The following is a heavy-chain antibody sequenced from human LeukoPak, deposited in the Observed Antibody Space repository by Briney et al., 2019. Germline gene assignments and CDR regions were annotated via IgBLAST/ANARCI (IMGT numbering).Heavy chain of an antibody. CDR2: IYYSGST. CDR1: GGSISSTNYY. J-gene: IGHJ5*02. V-gene: IGHV4-39*07. Sequence: PSETLSLTCTVSGGSISSTNYYWGWIRQPPGKGLEWIGSIYYSGSTNYNPSLKSRVTISVDRSKNQFSLKLSSVTAADTAVYYCARVASGYSGYDFSGGIWFDPWGQGTLVTVSS. D-gene: IGHD5-12*01. CDR3: ARVASGYSGYDFSGGIWFDP.